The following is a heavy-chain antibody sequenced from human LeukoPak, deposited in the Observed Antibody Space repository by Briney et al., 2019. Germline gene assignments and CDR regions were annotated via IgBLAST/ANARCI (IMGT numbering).Heavy chain of an antibody. J-gene: IGHJ4*02. Sequence: PGGSLRLSCAASGFTFSSYGMHWVRQAPGKGLEWVAVISYDGSNKYYADSVKGRCTISRDNSKNTLYLQMNSLRAEDTAVYYCARGRGYYDSSGPNVPAYYFDYWGQGTLVTVSS. CDR3: ARGRGYYDSSGPNVPAYYFDY. CDR2: ISYDGSNK. CDR1: GFTFSSYG. V-gene: IGHV3-30*03. D-gene: IGHD3-22*01.